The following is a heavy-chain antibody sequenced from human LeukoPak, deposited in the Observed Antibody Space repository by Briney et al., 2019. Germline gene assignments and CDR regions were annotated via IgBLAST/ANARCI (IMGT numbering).Heavy chain of an antibody. V-gene: IGHV1-69*04. D-gene: IGHD3-10*01. Sequence: SVKVSCKASGGTFSSYAISWVRQAPGQGLEWMGRIIPILGIANYAQKFQGRVTITADKSTSTAYMELSSLRSEDTAVYYCARVDYYGSGSYDWFDPWGQGTLVTVSP. CDR1: GGTFSSYA. CDR3: ARVDYYGSGSYDWFDP. J-gene: IGHJ5*02. CDR2: IIPILGIA.